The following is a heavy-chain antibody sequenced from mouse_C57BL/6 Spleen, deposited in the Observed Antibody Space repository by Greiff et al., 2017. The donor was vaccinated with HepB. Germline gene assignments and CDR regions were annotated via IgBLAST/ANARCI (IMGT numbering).Heavy chain of an antibody. Sequence: LVESGAELVKPGASVKLSCTASGFNIKDYYMHWVKQRTEQGLEWIGRIDPEDGENKYAPKFQGKATITADTSSNTAYLQRSSLTSEDTAVYYCASSYYGSSYNFDYWGQGTTRTVSS. D-gene: IGHD1-1*01. V-gene: IGHV14-2*01. CDR2: IDPEDGEN. J-gene: IGHJ2*01. CDR3: ASSYYGSSYNFDY. CDR1: GFNIKDYY.